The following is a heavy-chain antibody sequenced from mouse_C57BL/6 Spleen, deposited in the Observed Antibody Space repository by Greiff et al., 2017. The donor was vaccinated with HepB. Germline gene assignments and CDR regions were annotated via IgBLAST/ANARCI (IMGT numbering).Heavy chain of an antibody. CDR3: ARDRGRYYFDY. CDR2: ISYDGSN. V-gene: IGHV3-6*01. Sequence: VQLQQSGPGLVKPSQSLSLTCSVTGYSITSGYYWNWIRQFPGNKLEWMGYISYDGSNNYNPSLKNRISITRDTSKNQFFLKLNSVTTEDTATYYCARDRGRYYFDYWGQGTTLTVSS. CDR1: GYSITSGYY. J-gene: IGHJ2*01.